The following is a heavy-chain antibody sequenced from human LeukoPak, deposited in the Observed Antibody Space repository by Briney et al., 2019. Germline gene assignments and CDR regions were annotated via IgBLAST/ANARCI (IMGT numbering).Heavy chain of an antibody. Sequence: ASVKVSCKASGYTFTSYGISWVRQAPGQGLEWMGWISGYNGNTGYAQKFQGKVTITRNTSISTAYMELSSLRSEDTAVYYSAIIGYCSGGSCYPWGQGTLVTVSS. J-gene: IGHJ5*02. CDR2: ISGYNGNT. CDR3: AIIGYCSGGSCYP. V-gene: IGHV1-8*03. D-gene: IGHD2-15*01. CDR1: GYTFTSYG.